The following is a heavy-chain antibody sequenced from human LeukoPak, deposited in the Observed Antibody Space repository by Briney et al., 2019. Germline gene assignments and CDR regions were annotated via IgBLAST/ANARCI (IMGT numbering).Heavy chain of an antibody. D-gene: IGHD1-14*01. J-gene: IGHJ4*02. V-gene: IGHV3-30-3*01. CDR1: GFTFSSYA. Sequence: GGSLRLSCAASGFTFSSYALHWVRQAPGKGLEWVAVISYDGSNKYYADSVKGRFTISRDNAKNSLYLQMNSLRAEDTAVYYCARDSPPENWGQGTLVTVSS. CDR3: ARDSPPEN. CDR2: ISYDGSNK.